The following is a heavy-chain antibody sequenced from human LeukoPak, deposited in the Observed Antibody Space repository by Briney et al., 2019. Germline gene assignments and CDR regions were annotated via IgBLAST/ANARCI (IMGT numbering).Heavy chain of an antibody. J-gene: IGHJ4*02. CDR3: ARGMRHFDYLFDN. CDR1: GDSISPYY. D-gene: IGHD3-9*01. V-gene: IGHV4-59*08. Sequence: PSETLSLTCTVSGDSISPYYWSWLPQPPGKGLEGIGSIYYSGSTNYHPSLKSRVTISVDTSKTQSSLKLSSVTAADTAVYFCARGMRHFDYLFDNWGQGTLVTVP. CDR2: IYYSGST.